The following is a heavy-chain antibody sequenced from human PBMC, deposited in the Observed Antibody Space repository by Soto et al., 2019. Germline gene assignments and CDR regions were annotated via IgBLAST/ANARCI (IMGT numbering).Heavy chain of an antibody. J-gene: IGHJ4*02. CDR2: ISGSGGST. CDR3: AKAYYDSSGYYEFDY. D-gene: IGHD3-22*01. V-gene: IGHV3-23*01. CDR1: GFTFSSYA. Sequence: EVQLLESGGGLVQPGGSLRLSCAASGFTFSSYAMSWVRQAPGKGLEWVSAISGSGGSTYYADSVKGRFTISRDNSKNTLYLQMISLRAEDTAVYYCAKAYYDSSGYYEFDYWGQGTLVTVSS.